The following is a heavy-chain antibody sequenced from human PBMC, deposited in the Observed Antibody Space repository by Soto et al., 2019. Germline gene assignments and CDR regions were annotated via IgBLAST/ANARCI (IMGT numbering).Heavy chain of an antibody. D-gene: IGHD2-21*01. CDR3: ARGATRIQLWPFDF. V-gene: IGHV4-34*01. Sequence: PSETLSLTCAVYCGSFSGYYWSWIRQSPGKGLEWIGDINHSGRNNFNPSLQSRVTMSVDTSKNQFSLSLSSVTAADTAMYYCARGATRIQLWPFDFWGQGTLVTVSS. CDR2: INHSGRN. CDR1: CGSFSGYY. J-gene: IGHJ4*02.